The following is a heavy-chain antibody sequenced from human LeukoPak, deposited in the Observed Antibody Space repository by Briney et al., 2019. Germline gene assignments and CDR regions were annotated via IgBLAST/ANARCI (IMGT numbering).Heavy chain of an antibody. Sequence: GRSLRLSCAASGFTFSDTYMSWIRQAPGKGLEWVAYISSRSDTIYYAGSVRGRFTISRDNAKNSLYLQMNSLRPEDTAVYYCAGDLTTRYSYFNYWGQGTLVTVSS. J-gene: IGHJ4*02. V-gene: IGHV3-11*01. CDR2: ISSRSDTI. CDR1: GFTFSDTY. CDR3: AGDLTTRYSYFNY. D-gene: IGHD1-1*01.